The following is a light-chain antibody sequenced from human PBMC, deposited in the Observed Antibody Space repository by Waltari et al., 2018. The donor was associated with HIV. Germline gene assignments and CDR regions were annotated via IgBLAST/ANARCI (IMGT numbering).Light chain of an antibody. CDR3: QQRSDWPPT. CDR2: DAS. CDR1: QSVGSY. V-gene: IGKV3-11*01. J-gene: IGKJ1*01. Sequence: EIVLTQSPATLSLSPGERATLSCRASQSVGSYLGWYQQKPGQAPRLLIYDASNRATVIPDRFSGSGSGTDFTLTISSLEPEDFAVYYCQQRSDWPPTFGQGTKVEIK.